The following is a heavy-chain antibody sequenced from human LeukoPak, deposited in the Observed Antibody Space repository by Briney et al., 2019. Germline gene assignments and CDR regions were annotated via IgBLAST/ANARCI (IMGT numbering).Heavy chain of an antibody. CDR3: AKDSFEVGASPDAFDI. D-gene: IGHD1-26*01. CDR1: GFTFSSYG. CDR2: IWYDGSNK. J-gene: IGHJ3*02. V-gene: IGHV3-30*02. Sequence: PGGSLRLSCAASGFTFSSYGMHWVRQAPGKGLEWVAFIWYDGSNKYYADSVKGRFTISRDNSKNTLYLQMNSLRAEDTAVYYCAKDSFEVGASPDAFDIWGQGTMVTVSS.